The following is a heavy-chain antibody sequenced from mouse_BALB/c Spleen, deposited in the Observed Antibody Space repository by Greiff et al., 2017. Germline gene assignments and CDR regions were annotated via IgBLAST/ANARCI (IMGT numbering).Heavy chain of an antibody. CDR1: GFNIKDTY. Sequence: VQLQQSGAELVKPGASVKLSCTASGFNIKDTYMHWVKQRPEQGLEWIGRIDPANGNTKYDPKFQGKATITADTSSNTAYLQLSSLTSEDTAVYYCASTAFYAMDYWGQGTSVTVSS. V-gene: IGHV14-3*02. J-gene: IGHJ4*01. CDR2: IDPANGNT. D-gene: IGHD1-2*01. CDR3: ASTAFYAMDY.